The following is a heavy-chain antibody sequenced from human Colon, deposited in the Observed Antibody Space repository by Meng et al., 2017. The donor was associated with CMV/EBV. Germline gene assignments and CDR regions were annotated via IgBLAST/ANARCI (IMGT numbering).Heavy chain of an antibody. D-gene: IGHD1-26*01. V-gene: IGHV3-9*01. Sequence: GGSLRLSCAAPGFTMEDYAMHWVRQVPGKGLEWVAGITWNSRKIGYATSVKGRFTISRDNAKNSLDLELNSLRLDDTGLYYCAKDRSYSAFGYFDDWGQGTLVTVSS. CDR2: ITWNSRKI. J-gene: IGHJ4*02. CDR1: GFTMEDYA. CDR3: AKDRSYSAFGYFDD.